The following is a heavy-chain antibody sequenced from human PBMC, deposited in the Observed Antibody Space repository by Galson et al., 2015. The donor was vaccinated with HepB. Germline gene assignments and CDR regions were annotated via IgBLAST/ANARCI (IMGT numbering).Heavy chain of an antibody. CDR3: ARDPYSSGWYGPEGY. D-gene: IGHD6-19*01. Sequence: SLRLSCAASGFTFSSYSMNWVRQAPGKGLEWVSSISSSSSYIYYADSVKGRFTISRDNAKNSLYLQMNSLRAEDTAVYYCARDPYSSGWYGPEGYWGQGTLVTVSS. CDR1: GFTFSSYS. J-gene: IGHJ4*02. V-gene: IGHV3-21*01. CDR2: ISSSSSYI.